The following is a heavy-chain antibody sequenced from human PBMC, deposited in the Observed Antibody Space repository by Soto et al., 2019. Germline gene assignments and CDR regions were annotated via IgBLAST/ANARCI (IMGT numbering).Heavy chain of an antibody. CDR3: AREGQGGATPYGNSGMDV. J-gene: IGHJ6*02. CDR2: IIPILGTA. D-gene: IGHD4-17*01. CDR1: GGTFSSYA. Sequence: QVQLVQSGAEVKKPGSSVKVSCKASGGTFSSYAISWVRQAPGQGLEWMGGIIPILGTANYAQKFQVRVTITGDEPTRPASMGLGSLSSEHTAWYSWAREGQGGATPYGNSGMDVGAHGT. V-gene: IGHV1-69*01.